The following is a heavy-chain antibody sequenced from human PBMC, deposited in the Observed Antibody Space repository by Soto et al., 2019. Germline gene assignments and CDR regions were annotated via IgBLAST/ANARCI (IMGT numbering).Heavy chain of an antibody. J-gene: IGHJ4*02. V-gene: IGHV3-30*18. CDR2: ITYDGSFQ. D-gene: IGHD1-7*01. CDR3: AKDRVGGTFYTPLAF. CDR1: GFNFDNYG. Sequence: PGGSLRLSCQASGFNFDNYGMHWVRQAPGTGLEWVAVITYDGSFQYYADSVKGRFTISRDNSKNTLSLHLNTLKPEDTAVYHCAKDRVGGTFYTPLAFWGQGTLVTVSS.